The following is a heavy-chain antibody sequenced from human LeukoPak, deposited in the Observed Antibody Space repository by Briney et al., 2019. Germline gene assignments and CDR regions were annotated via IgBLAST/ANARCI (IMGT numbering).Heavy chain of an antibody. J-gene: IGHJ5*02. D-gene: IGHD3-10*01. CDR1: GGSISSYY. CDR3: ARSGMTMVRGVISNWFDP. Sequence: KASETLSLTCTVSGGSISSYYWSWIRQPPGKGLEWIGYIYYSGSTNYNPSLKSRVTISVDTSKNQFSLKLSSVTAADTAVYYCARSGMTMVRGVISNWFDPWGQGTLVTVSS. V-gene: IGHV4-59*01. CDR2: IYYSGST.